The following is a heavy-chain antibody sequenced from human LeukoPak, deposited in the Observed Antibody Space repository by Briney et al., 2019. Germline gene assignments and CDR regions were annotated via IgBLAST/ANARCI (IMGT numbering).Heavy chain of an antibody. J-gene: IGHJ4*02. CDR1: GGSISSGSYY. V-gene: IGHV4-61*02. CDR3: ARDPVGSSWSGGRY. D-gene: IGHD6-13*01. Sequence: KPSETLSLTCTVSGGSISSGSYYWSWIRQPAGKGLEWIGRIYTSGSTNYNPSLKSRVTISVDTSKNQFSLKLSSVTAADTAVYYCARDPVGSSWSGGRYWGQGTLVTVSS. CDR2: IYTSGST.